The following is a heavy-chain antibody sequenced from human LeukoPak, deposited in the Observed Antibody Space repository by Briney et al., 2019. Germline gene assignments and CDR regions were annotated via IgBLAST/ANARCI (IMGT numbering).Heavy chain of an antibody. V-gene: IGHV1-24*01. CDR2: FDPEDGET. D-gene: IGHD3-10*01. J-gene: IGHJ4*02. Sequence: ASVKVSCKVSGYTLTELSMHWVRQAPGKGHEWMGGFDPEDGETIYAQKFQGRVTMTEDTSTDTAYMELSSLRSEDTAVYYCATGDPITMVRGVISPMFDYWGQGTLVTVSS. CDR3: ATGDPITMVRGVISPMFDY. CDR1: GYTLTELS.